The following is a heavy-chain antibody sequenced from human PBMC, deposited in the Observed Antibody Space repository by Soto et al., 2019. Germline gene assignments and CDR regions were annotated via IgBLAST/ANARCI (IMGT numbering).Heavy chain of an antibody. J-gene: IGHJ4*02. CDR2: ISAYNGHT. CDR1: GYTFTSYG. D-gene: IGHD4-17*01. V-gene: IGHV1-18*03. CDR3: ARDMTTVTHVGNY. Sequence: QVQLVQSGAEVKKPGASVKVSSKASGYTFTSYGISWVRRTPGQGLEWMGWISAYNGHTNYALKLQGRVTMTTDTSRSATYMELRSMSSDDMAVYYCARDMTTVTHVGNYWGQVTLVTV.